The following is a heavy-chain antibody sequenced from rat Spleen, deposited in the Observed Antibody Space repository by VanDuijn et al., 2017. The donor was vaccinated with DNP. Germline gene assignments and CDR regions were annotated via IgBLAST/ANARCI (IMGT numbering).Heavy chain of an antibody. J-gene: IGHJ2*01. CDR1: GLTFSDYG. CDR3: ARLGDY. D-gene: IGHD5-1*01. CDR2: ILTGGGNT. V-gene: IGHV5S13*01. Sequence: EVQLVESGGGLVQPGRSLKLSCEASGLTFSDYGMAWVRQAPTKGLEWIASILTGGGNTSYRDCVKGRFTVSRDNAKSTLYLQMDSLRSEDTATYYCARLGDYWGQGVMVTVSS.